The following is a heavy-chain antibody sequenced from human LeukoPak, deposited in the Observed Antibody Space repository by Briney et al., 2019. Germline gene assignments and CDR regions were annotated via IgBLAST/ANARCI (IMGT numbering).Heavy chain of an antibody. D-gene: IGHD7-27*01. CDR3: ARHATLWGGEGNWFDP. CDR1: GGTFSSYA. CDR2: IIPIFGTA. J-gene: IGHJ5*02. Sequence: SVKVSCKASGGTFSSYAISWVRQAPGQGLEWMGGIIPIFGTANYAQKFQGRVTITADESTSTAYMELSSLRSEDTAVYYCARHATLWGGEGNWFDPWGQGTLFTVSS. V-gene: IGHV1-69*01.